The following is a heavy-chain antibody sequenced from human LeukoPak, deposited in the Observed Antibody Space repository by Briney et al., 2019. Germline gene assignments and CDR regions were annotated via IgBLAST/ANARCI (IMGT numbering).Heavy chain of an antibody. CDR3: APRYGSRPGGYDYFDY. CDR2: IRYDGSNK. CDR1: GFTFSSYG. V-gene: IGHV3-30*02. Sequence: GGSLRLSCAASGFTFSSYGMRWVRQAPGKGLEWVAFIRYDGSNKYYADSVKGRFTISRDNSKNTLYLQMNSLRAEDTAVYYCAPRYGSRPGGYDYFDYWGQGTLVTVSS. D-gene: IGHD3-10*01. J-gene: IGHJ4*02.